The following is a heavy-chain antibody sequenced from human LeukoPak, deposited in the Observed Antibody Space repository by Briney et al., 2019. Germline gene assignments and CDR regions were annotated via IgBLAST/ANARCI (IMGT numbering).Heavy chain of an antibody. V-gene: IGHV4-34*01. CDR2: INHSGSS. Sequence: SETLSLTCAVYGGSFSGYYWSWIRQPPGKGLEWIGEINHSGSSNYNPSLKSRVTISVDTSKNQFSLKLSSVTAADTAVYYCARTGYLPRYYYGSASDYYGMDVWGQGTTVTVSS. J-gene: IGHJ6*02. CDR3: ARTGYLPRYYYGSASDYYGMDV. CDR1: GGSFSGYY. D-gene: IGHD3-10*01.